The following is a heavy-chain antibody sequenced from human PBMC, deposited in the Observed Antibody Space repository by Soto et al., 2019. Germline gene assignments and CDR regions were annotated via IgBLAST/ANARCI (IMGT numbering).Heavy chain of an antibody. CDR2: IGVSGDTT. D-gene: IGHD3-10*01. CDR3: AKVRRFGELRSLY. J-gene: IGHJ4*02. Sequence: EVHLLESGGGLVQPGGSLRLSCAASGFTFSSYAMSWVRQAPGKGLEWVSAIGVSGDTTYYADSVKGRFTISRDNSKNTLYLQMGSLRAEETAVYYCAKVRRFGELRSLYWGQGTLVIVYS. CDR1: GFTFSSYA. V-gene: IGHV3-23*01.